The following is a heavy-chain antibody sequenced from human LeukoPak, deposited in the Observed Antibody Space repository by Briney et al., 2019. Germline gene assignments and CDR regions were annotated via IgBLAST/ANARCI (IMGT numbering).Heavy chain of an antibody. D-gene: IGHD2/OR15-2a*01. J-gene: IGHJ4*02. Sequence: GGTLRLSCAASEFXFSGDGIHWVRQAPGKGLEWVAVISYDGSNKYYADSVKGRFTISRNNSNNTLYLQMSHLRAEHTSVYSCARGCCYPFYESGANIGVIDYWGQGTLVTVSS. V-gene: IGHV3-30*03. CDR2: ISYDGSNK. CDR3: ARGCCYPFYESGANIGVIDY. CDR1: EFXFSGDG.